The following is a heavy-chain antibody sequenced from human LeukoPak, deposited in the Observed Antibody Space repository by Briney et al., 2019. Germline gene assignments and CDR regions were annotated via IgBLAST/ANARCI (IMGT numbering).Heavy chain of an antibody. Sequence: SVKVSCKASGGTFSSYAISWVRQAPGQGLEWMGRIIPIFGTANYAQKFQGRVTITTDESTSTAYMELSSLRSEDTAVYYCARDTTMVGAYDAFDIWGQGTLVTVSS. CDR1: GGTFSSYA. CDR3: ARDTTMVGAYDAFDI. CDR2: IIPIFGTA. V-gene: IGHV1-69*05. J-gene: IGHJ3*02. D-gene: IGHD4/OR15-4a*01.